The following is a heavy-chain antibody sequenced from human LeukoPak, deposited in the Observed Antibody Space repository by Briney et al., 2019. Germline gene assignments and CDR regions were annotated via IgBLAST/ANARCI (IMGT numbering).Heavy chain of an antibody. Sequence: SVKVSCKASGDTFSSYAISWVRQAPGQGLEWMGRIIPILGIANYAQKFQGRVTITADKSTSTAYMELSSLRSEDTAVYYCARGLNYYDSSGYPAAEYFQHWGQGTLVTVSS. CDR3: ARGLNYYDSSGYPAAEYFQH. J-gene: IGHJ1*01. CDR2: IIPILGIA. V-gene: IGHV1-69*04. D-gene: IGHD3-22*01. CDR1: GDTFSSYA.